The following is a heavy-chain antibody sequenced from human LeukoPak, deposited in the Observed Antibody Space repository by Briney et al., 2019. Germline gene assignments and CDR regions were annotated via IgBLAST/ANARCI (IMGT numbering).Heavy chain of an antibody. J-gene: IGHJ4*02. V-gene: IGHV4-59*12. Sequence: SETLSLTCTVSGGSISSYYWSWIRQPPGKGLEWIGYIYYSGSTNYNPSLKSRVTISVDTSKNQFSLKLSSVTAADTAVYYCARGGNDYVWGSYRPVDYWGQGTLVTVSS. CDR2: IYYSGST. D-gene: IGHD3-16*02. CDR1: GGSISSYY. CDR3: ARGGNDYVWGSYRPVDY.